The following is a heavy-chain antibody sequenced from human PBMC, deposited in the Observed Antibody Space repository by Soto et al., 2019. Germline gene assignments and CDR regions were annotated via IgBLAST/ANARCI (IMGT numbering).Heavy chain of an antibody. J-gene: IGHJ6*02. V-gene: IGHV5-51*01. D-gene: IGHD2-8*01. CDR1: GYSFTSYW. Sequence: PGESLKISFKGSGYSFTSYWIGWVRQMPGKGLEWMGIIYPGDSDTRYSPSFQGQVTISADKSISTAYLQWSSLKASDTAMYYCAKSMAPGNYYYYGMDVWGQGTTVTVSS. CDR3: AKSMAPGNYYYYGMDV. CDR2: IYPGDSDT.